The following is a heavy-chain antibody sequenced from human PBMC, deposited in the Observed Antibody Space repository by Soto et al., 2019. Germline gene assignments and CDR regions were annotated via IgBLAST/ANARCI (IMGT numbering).Heavy chain of an antibody. J-gene: IGHJ6*02. CDR1: GFSLSGSGMR. CDR3: ARAFYGMDV. CDR2: IDWEDTK. V-gene: IGHV2-70*04. Sequence: SGPTLVYPTQTLTLTCTVSGFSLSGSGMRVTWIRQPPGKALEWLARIDWEDTKLYSTSLKTRLTISKDTFKNQVVLTMTNVDPADTGTYYCARAFYGMDVWGQGTTVTVSS.